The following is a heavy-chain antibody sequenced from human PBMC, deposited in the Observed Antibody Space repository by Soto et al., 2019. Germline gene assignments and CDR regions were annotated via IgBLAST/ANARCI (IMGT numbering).Heavy chain of an antibody. J-gene: IGHJ4*02. V-gene: IGHV3-23*01. D-gene: IGHD5-12*01. CDR1: GFTFSSYA. CDR2: ISGSGGST. Sequence: PGGSLRLSCAASGFTFSSYAMSWVRQAPGKGLEWVSAISGSGGSTYYADSVKGRFTISRDNSKNTLYLQMNSLRAEDTAVYYCAKAMFSSGYDLYYFDYWVQGTLVTVSS. CDR3: AKAMFSSGYDLYYFDY.